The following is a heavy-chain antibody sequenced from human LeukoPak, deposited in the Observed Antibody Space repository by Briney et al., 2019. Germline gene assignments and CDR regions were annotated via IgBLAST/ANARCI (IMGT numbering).Heavy chain of an antibody. D-gene: IGHD3-10*01. J-gene: IGHJ5*02. Sequence: SETLSLTCTVSGGSISSSSYYWGWIRQPPGKGLEWIGSIYYSGSTYYNPSLKSRVTISVDTSKNQFSLKLSSVTAADTAVYYRARSSLLWFGELLSGPNWFDPWGQGTLVTVSS. CDR3: ARSSLLWFGELLSGPNWFDP. CDR2: IYYSGST. CDR1: GGSISSSSYY. V-gene: IGHV4-39*01.